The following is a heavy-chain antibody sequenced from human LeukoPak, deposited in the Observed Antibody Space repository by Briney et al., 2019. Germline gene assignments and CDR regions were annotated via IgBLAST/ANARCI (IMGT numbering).Heavy chain of an antibody. D-gene: IGHD3-22*01. V-gene: IGHV3-33*01. CDR1: GFTFSSFG. CDR2: IWYGGNTK. Sequence: PGRSLRLSCAASGFTFSSFGMHWVRQAPGKGLEWVAVIWYGGNTKYYADSVKGRFTISRDNSKNTLYLQMNSLRAEDTAVYYCARAFTSTGYYYVEYWGQGTLVTVSS. J-gene: IGHJ4*02. CDR3: ARAFTSTGYYYVEY.